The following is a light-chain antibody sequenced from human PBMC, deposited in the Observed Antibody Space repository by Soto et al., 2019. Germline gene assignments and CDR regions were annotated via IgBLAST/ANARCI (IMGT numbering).Light chain of an antibody. CDR3: SAWDDSLVVV. Sequence: SARTQPPSASGTPGQTVTISCSGSSSNIGSNSVNWFQHLPGAVPKLLIFSNHQRPSGVPDRFSGSKSGTSASLAISGLQTEDEADYYCSAWDDSLVVVFGGGTKVT. J-gene: IGLJ2*01. CDR1: SSNIGSNS. CDR2: SNH. V-gene: IGLV1-44*01.